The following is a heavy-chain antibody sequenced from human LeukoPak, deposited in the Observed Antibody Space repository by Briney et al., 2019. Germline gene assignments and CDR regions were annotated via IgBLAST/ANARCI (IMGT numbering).Heavy chain of an antibody. D-gene: IGHD5-18*01. CDR2: ISSSSSYI. J-gene: IGHJ5*02. CDR1: GFTFSSYS. CDR3: ARDHTGYSYGSWFDP. V-gene: IGHV3-21*01. Sequence: GGSLRLSCAASGFTFSSYSMNWVRQAPGKGLEWVSSISSSSSYIYYADSVKGRFTISRDNAKNSLYLQMNSLRAEDTAVYYCARDHTGYSYGSWFDPWGQRTLVTVSS.